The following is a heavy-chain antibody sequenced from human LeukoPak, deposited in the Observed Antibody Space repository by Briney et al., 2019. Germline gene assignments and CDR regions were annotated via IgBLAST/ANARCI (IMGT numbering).Heavy chain of an antibody. CDR3: AREWNYYGSRIMDV. Sequence: GGSLRPSCAASGFTFCSYWMSWVRQAPGKGLEWVANIKQDRGEKYHVGSVKGRFTVSRDKAKNSLYLQMNSLRAEDTAVYYCAREWNYYGSRIMDVWGKGTTVTVSS. J-gene: IGHJ6*04. CDR1: GFTFCSYW. CDR2: IKQDRGEK. V-gene: IGHV3-7*01. D-gene: IGHD3-10*01.